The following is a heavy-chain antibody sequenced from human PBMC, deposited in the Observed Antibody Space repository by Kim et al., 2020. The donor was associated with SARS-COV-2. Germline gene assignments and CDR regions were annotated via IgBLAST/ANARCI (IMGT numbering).Heavy chain of an antibody. CDR2: IYYSGST. CDR1: GGSISSYY. D-gene: IGHD6-6*01. CDR3: ARAAIAARAFDY. Sequence: SETLSLTCTVSGGSISSYYWSWIRQPPGKGLEWIGYIYYSGSTNYNPSLKSRVTISVDTSKNQFSLKLSSVTAADTAVYYCARAAIAARAFDYWGQGTLVTVSS. V-gene: IGHV4-59*01. J-gene: IGHJ4*02.